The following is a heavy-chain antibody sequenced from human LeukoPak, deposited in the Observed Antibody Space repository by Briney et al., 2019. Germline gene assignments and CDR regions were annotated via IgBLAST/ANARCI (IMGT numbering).Heavy chain of an antibody. CDR1: GGSISSYY. CDR3: ASTKLHDYYDSSGYYPFDY. D-gene: IGHD3-22*01. CDR2: IYYSGST. V-gene: IGHV4-59*01. J-gene: IGHJ4*02. Sequence: PSETLSLTCTVSGGSISSYYWSWIRQPPGKGLEWIGYIYYSGSTNYNPSLKSRVTISVDTSKNQFSLKLSSVTAADTAVYYCASTKLHDYYDSSGYYPFDYWGQGTLVTVSS.